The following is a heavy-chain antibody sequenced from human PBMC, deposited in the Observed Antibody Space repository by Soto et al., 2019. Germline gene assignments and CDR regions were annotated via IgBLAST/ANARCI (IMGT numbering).Heavy chain of an antibody. J-gene: IGHJ6*02. CDR2: ISSSSTAI. V-gene: IGHV3-48*01. D-gene: IGHD6-13*01. CDR3: ARDCGHSNIWSRTGYYYYYYGMDV. CDR1: GFSFSSYS. Sequence: PGGSLRLSCAASGFSFSSYSLNWVRQAPGKGLEWVSYISSSSTAIYYADSVKGRFTISRDNAKSSLYLQMNSLRAEDTAVYYCARDCGHSNIWSRTGYYYYYYGMDVWGQGTTVTVSS.